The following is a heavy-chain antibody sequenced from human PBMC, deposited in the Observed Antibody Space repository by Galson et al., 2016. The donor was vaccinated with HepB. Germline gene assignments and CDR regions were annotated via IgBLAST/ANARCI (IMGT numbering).Heavy chain of an antibody. J-gene: IGHJ3*02. V-gene: IGHV3-64D*06. CDR1: GFTFSSYA. Sequence: SLRLSCAASGFTFSSYAMHWVRQAPGKGLEYVSAISSNGGSTYYADSVKGRFTISRDNSKNTLYLQMSSLRAEDTAVYYCVKNEYSSGWYFGAFDIWGQGTMVTVS. CDR2: ISSNGGST. CDR3: VKNEYSSGWYFGAFDI. D-gene: IGHD6-19*01.